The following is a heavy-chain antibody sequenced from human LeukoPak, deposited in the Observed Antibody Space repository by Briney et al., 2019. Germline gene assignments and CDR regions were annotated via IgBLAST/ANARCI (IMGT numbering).Heavy chain of an antibody. V-gene: IGHV3-23*01. CDR1: GFTFSSYG. J-gene: IGHJ4*02. D-gene: IGHD4-17*01. Sequence: PGGSLRLSCAASGFTFSSYGMSWVRQAPGKGLEWVSAISGSGGSTYYADSVKGRFTISRDNSKNTLYLQMNSLRAEDTAVYYCAKHDYGDYVAMDWGQGTLVTVSS. CDR3: AKHDYGDYVAMD. CDR2: ISGSGGST.